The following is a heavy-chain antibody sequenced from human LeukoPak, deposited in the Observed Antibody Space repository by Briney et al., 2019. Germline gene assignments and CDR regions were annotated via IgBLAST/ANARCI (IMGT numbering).Heavy chain of an antibody. V-gene: IGHV4-39*02. CDR3: ARGRPYSGGYHLDY. Sequence: SETLSLTCTVSGGSISSGNYYWSWIRQHPGKGLEWIGNIYYSGSTYYNPSLKSRVTMSVDTSKNQFFLKLNSVTAADTAVYYCARGRPYSGGYHLDYWGQGTLVTVSA. D-gene: IGHD1-26*01. J-gene: IGHJ4*02. CDR1: GGSISSGNYY. CDR2: IYYSGST.